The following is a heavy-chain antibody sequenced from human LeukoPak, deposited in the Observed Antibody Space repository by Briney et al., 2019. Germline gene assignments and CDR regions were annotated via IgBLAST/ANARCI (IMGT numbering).Heavy chain of an antibody. V-gene: IGHV4-39*07. CDR3: ARTMIVVVTHFDY. Sequence: SETLSLTCTVSGGSISSSSYYWGWIRQPPGKGLEWIGSIYYSGSTYYNPSLKSRVTISVDTSKNQFSLKLSSVTAADTAVYYCARTMIVVVTHFDYWGQGTLVTVSS. CDR1: GGSISSSSYY. J-gene: IGHJ4*02. CDR2: IYYSGST. D-gene: IGHD3-22*01.